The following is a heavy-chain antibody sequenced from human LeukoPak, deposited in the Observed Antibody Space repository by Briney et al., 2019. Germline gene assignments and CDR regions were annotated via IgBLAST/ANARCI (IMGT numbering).Heavy chain of an antibody. D-gene: IGHD3-9*01. J-gene: IGHJ4*02. CDR1: RFTFSSYS. V-gene: IGHV3-21*01. CDR2: ISTSSSYI. Sequence: GGSLRLSCAASRFTFSSYSMNWVRQAPGKGLEWVSSISTSSSYIYYADSVKGRFTISRDNARKSLYLQMNSLRGEDMAVYYCARSAGNVLTGDYSYFDYWGQGTLVTVSS. CDR3: ARSAGNVLTGDYSYFDY.